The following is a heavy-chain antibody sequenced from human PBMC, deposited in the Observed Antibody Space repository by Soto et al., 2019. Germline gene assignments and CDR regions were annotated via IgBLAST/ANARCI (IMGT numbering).Heavy chain of an antibody. D-gene: IGHD3-3*01. CDR1: GLTFRSYW. CDR2: INTDGSVA. J-gene: IGHJ4*02. CDR3: VRDMQEWRLDY. Sequence: PGESLKISCAASGLTFRSYWMHWVRQAPGKGLVWVSRINTDGSVAMYVDSVKGRFTISRDNAKNTLFLHMNSLRAEDTAVYYCVRDMQEWRLDYWGQGTLVTVSS. V-gene: IGHV3-74*03.